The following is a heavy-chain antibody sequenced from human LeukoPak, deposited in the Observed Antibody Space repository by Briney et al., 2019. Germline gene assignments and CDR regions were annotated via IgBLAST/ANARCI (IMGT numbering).Heavy chain of an antibody. CDR2: ISSGGDSA. CDR3: AKYVRDWATKSAFDY. CDR1: GFTFSSYD. J-gene: IGHJ4*02. V-gene: IGHV3-23*01. Sequence: GGSLRLSCAASGFTFSSYDMSWVRQAPGRGLEWVSTISSGGDSAYYADSVKGRFTISRDSSKNTLYLQMDSLRAEDTALYYRAKYVRDWATKSAFDYWGQGTLVTVSS. D-gene: IGHD3-9*01.